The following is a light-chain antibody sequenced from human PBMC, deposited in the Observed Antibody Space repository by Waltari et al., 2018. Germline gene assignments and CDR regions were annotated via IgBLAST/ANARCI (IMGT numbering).Light chain of an antibody. V-gene: IGKV3D-20*01. Sequence: EVVLTQSPATLSLSPGERATPSCGASQTVRSRYLAWYQQKPGLAPRLVIYDASSRAPGIPDRFSGGGSGTDFTLTISGLEPEDFAVYYCQQYGSSPKTFGPGTTVEVK. CDR1: QTVRSRY. CDR2: DAS. J-gene: IGKJ1*01. CDR3: QQYGSSPKT.